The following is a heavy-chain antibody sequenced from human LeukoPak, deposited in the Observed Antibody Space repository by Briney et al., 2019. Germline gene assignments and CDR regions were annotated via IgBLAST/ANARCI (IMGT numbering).Heavy chain of an antibody. J-gene: IGHJ5*02. CDR3: ARVLGLLGSWFDP. D-gene: IGHD2-15*01. CDR2: IYYSGST. V-gene: IGHV4-59*01. Sequence: SETLSLTCTVSGGSISSYYWCWIRQPPGKGLEWIGYIYYSGSTNYNPSLKSRVTISVDTSKNQFSLKLSSVTAADTAVYYCARVLGLLGSWFDPWGQGTLVTVSS. CDR1: GGSISSYY.